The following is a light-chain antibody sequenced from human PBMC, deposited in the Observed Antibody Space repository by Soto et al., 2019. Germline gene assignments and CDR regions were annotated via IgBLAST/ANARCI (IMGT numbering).Light chain of an antibody. J-gene: IGLJ3*02. CDR2: KGS. Sequence: QSVLAQPASVSVSPGQSITISCTGTSSDVGSYNLVSWYQQHPGKAPKLMIYKGSKRPSGVSNRFSGSKSGNTASLTVSGLQAEDEAHYYCCSYARSSTSVFGGGTKVTVL. CDR3: CSYARSSTSV. CDR1: SSDVGSYNL. V-gene: IGLV2-23*01.